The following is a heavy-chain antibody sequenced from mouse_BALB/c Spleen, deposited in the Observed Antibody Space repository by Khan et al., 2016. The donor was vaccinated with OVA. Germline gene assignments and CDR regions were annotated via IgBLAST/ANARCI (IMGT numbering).Heavy chain of an antibody. D-gene: IGHD2-10*01. Sequence: QIQLVQSGPELKKPGETVKISCKASGYTFTNYGMNWVKQSPGKALKWMGWINTYTVEPTYADDFKGRFAFSLETSASTAYLQFNNPKNEDTATYCCARPPYFSYTLDHWGQGTAVTVSS. CDR1: GYTFTNYG. CDR2: INTYTVEP. CDR3: ARPPYFSYTLDH. J-gene: IGHJ4*01. V-gene: IGHV9-3-1*01.